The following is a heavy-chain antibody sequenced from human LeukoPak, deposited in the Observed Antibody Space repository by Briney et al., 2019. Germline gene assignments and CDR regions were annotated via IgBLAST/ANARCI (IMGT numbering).Heavy chain of an antibody. CDR3: ASDTYYYDSSGSSIP. CDR2: INPSGGST. CDR1: GYTFTSYY. J-gene: IGHJ5*02. V-gene: IGHV1-46*01. Sequence: ASVKVSCKASGYTFTSYYMHWVRQAPGQGLEWMGIINPSGGSTSYAQKFQGRVTMTRDTSTSTVYMELSSLRSENTAVYYCASDTYYYDSSGSSIPWGQGTLVTVSS. D-gene: IGHD3-22*01.